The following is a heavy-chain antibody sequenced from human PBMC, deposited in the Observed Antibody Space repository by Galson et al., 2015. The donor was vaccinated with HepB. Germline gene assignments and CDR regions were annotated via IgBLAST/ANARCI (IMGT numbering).Heavy chain of an antibody. CDR3: ARNGPSGSKDY. Sequence: SLRLSCAASGFTFSSYWMHWVRQAPGKGLVWVSRINSDGSSTSYADSVKGRFTISRDNAKNTLYLQMNSLRAEDTAVYYCARNGPSGSKDYWGQGTLVTVSS. D-gene: IGHD1-26*01. V-gene: IGHV3-74*01. J-gene: IGHJ4*02. CDR1: GFTFSSYW. CDR2: INSDGSST.